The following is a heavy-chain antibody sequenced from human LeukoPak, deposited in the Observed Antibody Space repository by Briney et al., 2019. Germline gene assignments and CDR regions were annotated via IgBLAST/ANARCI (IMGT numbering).Heavy chain of an antibody. CDR3: AREGVAVAGDY. V-gene: IGHV1-46*01. J-gene: IGHJ4*02. Sequence: ASVKVSCKASGYTFTSYYMHWVRQAPGQGLEWMGIINPSGGSTSYAQKFQGRVTMTRDTSTSTVYMELSSLRSEDPAVYYCAREGVAVAGDYWGQGTLVTVSS. CDR1: GYTFTSYY. CDR2: INPSGGST. D-gene: IGHD6-19*01.